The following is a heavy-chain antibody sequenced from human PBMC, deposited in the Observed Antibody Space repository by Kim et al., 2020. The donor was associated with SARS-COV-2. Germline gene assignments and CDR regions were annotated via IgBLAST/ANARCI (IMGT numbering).Heavy chain of an antibody. Sequence: SETLSLTCTVSGGSISSSSYYWGWIRQPPGKGLEWIGSIYYSGSTYYNPSLKSRVTISVDTAKNQFSLKLSSVTAADTAVYYCARQGARRGVTMFGVVMDEDYYGMDVWGQETPVTVSS. J-gene: IGHJ6*02. V-gene: IGHV4-39*01. CDR2: IYYSGST. CDR3: ARQGARRGVTMFGVVMDEDYYGMDV. CDR1: GGSISSSSYY. D-gene: IGHD3-3*01.